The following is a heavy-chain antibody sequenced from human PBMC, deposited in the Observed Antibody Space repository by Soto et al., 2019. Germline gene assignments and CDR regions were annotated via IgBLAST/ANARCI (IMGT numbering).Heavy chain of an antibody. CDR2: ISAYNGNT. CDR1: GYNFTSYG. D-gene: IGHD6-13*01. CDR3: ARASGSSWYYYGMDV. V-gene: IGHV1-18*01. Sequence: ASVKVSCKASGYNFTSYGISWVRQAPGQGLEWMGWISAYNGNTNYAQKLQGRVTMTTDTSTSTAYMELRSLRSDDTAVYYCARASGSSWYYYGMDVWGQGTTVTVSS. J-gene: IGHJ6*02.